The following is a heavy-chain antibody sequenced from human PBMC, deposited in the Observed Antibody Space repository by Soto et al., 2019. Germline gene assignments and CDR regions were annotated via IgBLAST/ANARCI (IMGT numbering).Heavy chain of an antibody. CDR3: ARDNAGFGELFSGGVDDYYYYYYMDV. J-gene: IGHJ6*03. Sequence: GGSLRLSCAASGFTFSSYSMNWVRQAPGKGLEWVSSISSSSSYIYYADSVKGRFTISRDNAKNSLYLQMNSLRAEDTAVYYCARDNAGFGELFSGGVDDYYYYYYMDVWGKGTTVTVSS. CDR1: GFTFSSYS. CDR2: ISSSSSYI. D-gene: IGHD3-10*01. V-gene: IGHV3-21*01.